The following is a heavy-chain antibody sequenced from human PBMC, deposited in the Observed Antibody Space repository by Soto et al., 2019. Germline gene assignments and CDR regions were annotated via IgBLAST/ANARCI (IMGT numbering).Heavy chain of an antibody. D-gene: IGHD3-10*01. CDR2: ISAYNGNT. V-gene: IGHV1-18*01. CDR1: GYTFISYG. Sequence: QVQLVQSGAEVKKPGASVKVSCKASGYTFISYGISWVRQAPGQGLEWMGWISAYNGNTNYAQKLQGRVTMTTDTSTSTAYMELRSLRSDDTAVYYCASNYLYYYGSGNTNYYGMDVWGQGTTVTVSS. CDR3: ASNYLYYYGSGNTNYYGMDV. J-gene: IGHJ6*02.